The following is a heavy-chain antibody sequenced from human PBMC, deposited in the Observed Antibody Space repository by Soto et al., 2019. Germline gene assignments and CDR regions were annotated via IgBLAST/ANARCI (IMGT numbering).Heavy chain of an antibody. CDR1: GGSISSYY. CDR3: ARLGGAFDY. Sequence: PSETLSLTCTVSGGSISSYYWSWIRQPPGKGLEWIGYIYYNGNTNYNPSLQSRVTISVDTSKNQFSLKLSSVTAADTAVYYCARLGGAFDYWGQGTVVTVSS. CDR2: IYYNGNT. J-gene: IGHJ4*02. V-gene: IGHV4-59*08. D-gene: IGHD1-26*01.